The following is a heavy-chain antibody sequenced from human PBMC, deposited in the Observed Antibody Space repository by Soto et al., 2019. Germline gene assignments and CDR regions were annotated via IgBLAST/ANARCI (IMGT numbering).Heavy chain of an antibody. D-gene: IGHD5-18*01. CDR3: AREDTAMAPFYGMDV. CDR1: GFTFSSYS. Sequence: EVQLVESGGGLVKPGGSLRLSCAASGFTFSSYSMNWVRQAPGKGLEWVSSISSSSSYIYYADSVKGRFTISRDNAKNSLYLQMNSLRAEDTAVYYCAREDTAMAPFYGMDVWGQGTTVTVSS. V-gene: IGHV3-21*01. CDR2: ISSSSSYI. J-gene: IGHJ6*02.